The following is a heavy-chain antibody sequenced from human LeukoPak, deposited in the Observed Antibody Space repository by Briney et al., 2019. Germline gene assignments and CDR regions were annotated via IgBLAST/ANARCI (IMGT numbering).Heavy chain of an antibody. CDR2: ISSSGSTI. CDR1: GFTFSSYE. D-gene: IGHD2-15*01. J-gene: IGHJ4*02. V-gene: IGHV3-48*03. CDR3: ARDRYCSGGSCNYYFDY. Sequence: GGSLRLSCAASGFTFSSYEMNWVRQAPGKGLEWVSYISSSGSTIYYVDSVKGRFTISRDNAKNSLYLQMNSLRAEDTAVYYCARDRYCSGGSCNYYFDYWGQGTLVTVSS.